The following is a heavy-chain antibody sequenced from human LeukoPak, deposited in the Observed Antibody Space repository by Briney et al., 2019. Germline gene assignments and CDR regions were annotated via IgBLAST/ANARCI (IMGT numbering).Heavy chain of an antibody. J-gene: IGHJ4*02. CDR2: IYYSGST. Sequence: TSSETLSLTCTVSGGSISSYYWSWIRQPPGKGLEWIGYIYYSGSTNYNPSLKSRVTISVDTSKNQFSLKLSSVTAADTAVYYCARTSYYYGSRRVVLAYFDYWGQGTLVTVSS. V-gene: IGHV4-59*01. D-gene: IGHD3-10*01. CDR1: GGSISSYY. CDR3: ARTSYYYGSRRVVLAYFDY.